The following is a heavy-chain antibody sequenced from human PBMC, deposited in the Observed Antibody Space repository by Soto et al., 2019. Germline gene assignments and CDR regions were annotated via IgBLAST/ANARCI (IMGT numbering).Heavy chain of an antibody. CDR3: ATDMNRDYYYDSSGLDY. CDR1: GYTLTELS. CDR2: FDPEDGET. V-gene: IGHV1-24*01. Sequence: ASVKVSCKVSGYTLTELSMHWVRQAPGKGLEWMGGFDPEDGETIYAQKFQGRVTMTEDTSTDTAYMELSSLRSEDTAVYYCATDMNRDYYYDSSGLDYWGQGTLVTVSS. D-gene: IGHD3-22*01. J-gene: IGHJ4*02.